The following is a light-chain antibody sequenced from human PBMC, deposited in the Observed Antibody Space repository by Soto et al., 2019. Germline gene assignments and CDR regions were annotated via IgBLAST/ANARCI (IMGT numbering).Light chain of an antibody. CDR1: SSDVGSYNL. CDR3: CSYAGSSTLV. J-gene: IGLJ3*02. Sequence: QSVLTQPASVSGSPGQSITISCTGTSSDVGSYNLVSWYQQHPGKAPKVMIYEGSKRPSGVSNRFSGSKSGNTASLTISGLQAEDEADYYYCSYAGSSTLVFGGGTQLTVL. CDR2: EGS. V-gene: IGLV2-23*01.